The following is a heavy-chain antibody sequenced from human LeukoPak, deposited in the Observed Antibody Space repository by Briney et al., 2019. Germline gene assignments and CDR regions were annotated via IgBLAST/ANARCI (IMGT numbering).Heavy chain of an antibody. J-gene: IGHJ4*02. Sequence: GGSLRLSCAASGFTFSSYAMSWVRQAPGKGLEWVSAISGSGGSIFYADSVKGRFTISRDNSKNTLYLLMNSLIPEDTAVYYCAREVVSSPSYFDSWGQGTLVTVSS. CDR3: AREVVSSPSYFDS. D-gene: IGHD2-15*01. CDR1: GFTFSSYA. CDR2: ISGSGGSI. V-gene: IGHV3-23*01.